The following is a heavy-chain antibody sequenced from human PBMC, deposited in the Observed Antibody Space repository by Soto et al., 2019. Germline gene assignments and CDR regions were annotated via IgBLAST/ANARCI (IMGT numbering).Heavy chain of an antibody. J-gene: IGHJ3*02. CDR3: ARVLGYNSSWWRHTAFDI. Sequence: GASVKVSCKTSGYTFTNYGISWVRQAPGQGLEWMGWISAHTGNTNYAQKFQGRGTMTTDTSTSTAYMELRSLRSDDTAVYYCARVLGYNSSWWRHTAFDIWCQGTTVTV. CDR1: GYTFTNYG. V-gene: IGHV1-18*01. D-gene: IGHD6-13*01. CDR2: ISAHTGNT.